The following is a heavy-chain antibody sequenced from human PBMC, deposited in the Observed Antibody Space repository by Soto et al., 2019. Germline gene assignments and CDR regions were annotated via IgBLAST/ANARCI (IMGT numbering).Heavy chain of an antibody. CDR1: GFTVSSNY. V-gene: IGHV3-66*01. D-gene: IGHD6-6*01. Sequence: EVQLVESGGGLVQPGGSLRLSCAASGFTVSSNYMSWVRQAPGKGLEWVSVIYSGGSTYYADSVKGRFTISRDNSKNTLSLQRNSLRAEDTAVYYCARDAIAARKRGYYYYYMDVWGKGTTVTVSS. J-gene: IGHJ6*03. CDR3: ARDAIAARKRGYYYYYMDV. CDR2: IYSGGST.